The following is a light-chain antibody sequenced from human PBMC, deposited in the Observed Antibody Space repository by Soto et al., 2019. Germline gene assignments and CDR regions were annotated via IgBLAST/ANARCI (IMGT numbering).Light chain of an antibody. CDR1: QSVGTY. CDR3: QQRSNWPPIT. J-gene: IGKJ5*01. CDR2: DAS. V-gene: IGKV3-11*01. Sequence: IVLTQSPATLSLSPRERATLSCRASQSVGTYLAWYQQKPGQAPRLLIYDASNRAAGVPVRFSGSGSGTDFTLTISSVEPDDFAVYYCQQRSNWPPITFGQGTRLEI.